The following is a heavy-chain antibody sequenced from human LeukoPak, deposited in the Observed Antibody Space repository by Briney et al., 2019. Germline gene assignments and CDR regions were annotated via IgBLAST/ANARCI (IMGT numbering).Heavy chain of an antibody. Sequence: GGSLRLSCAASGFTFSDYYMSWIRQAPGKGLEWVSYISSSGSTIYYADSVKGRFTISRDNAKNSLYLQMNSLRAEDTAVYYCARDVMATTGNWFDPWGQGTLVTVSS. CDR2: ISSSGSTI. CDR3: ARDVMATTGNWFDP. D-gene: IGHD5-24*01. V-gene: IGHV3-11*01. CDR1: GFTFSDYY. J-gene: IGHJ5*02.